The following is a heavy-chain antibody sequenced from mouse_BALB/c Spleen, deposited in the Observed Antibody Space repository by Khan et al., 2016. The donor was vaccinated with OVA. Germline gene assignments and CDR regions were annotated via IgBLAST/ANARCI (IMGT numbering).Heavy chain of an antibody. CDR3: ARSSYDGSSLYAMDY. D-gene: IGHD1-1*01. V-gene: IGHV1S41*01. CDR1: GYTFTSYW. Sequence: DLVKPGASVKLSCKASGYTFTSYWINWIKQRPGQGLEWIGRIGPGSGSTSYNEMFTGKATLTVDTTSSTAYIQLSSLSSEDSAVYYCARSSYDGSSLYAMDYWGQGTSVTVSS. CDR2: IGPGSGST. J-gene: IGHJ4*01.